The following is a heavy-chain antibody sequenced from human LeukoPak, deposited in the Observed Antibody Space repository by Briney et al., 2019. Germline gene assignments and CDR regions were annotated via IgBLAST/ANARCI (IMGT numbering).Heavy chain of an antibody. CDR3: AREDSSGYYEPFDY. CDR2: IYTSGST. CDR1: GGSISSYY. Sequence: SETLSLTCTVSGGSISSYYWSWIRQPAGKGLDWIGRIYTSGSTNYNPSLKSRVTMSVDTSKNQFSLKLSSVTAADTAVYYCAREDSSGYYEPFDYWGQGTLVTVSS. D-gene: IGHD3-22*01. V-gene: IGHV4-4*07. J-gene: IGHJ4*02.